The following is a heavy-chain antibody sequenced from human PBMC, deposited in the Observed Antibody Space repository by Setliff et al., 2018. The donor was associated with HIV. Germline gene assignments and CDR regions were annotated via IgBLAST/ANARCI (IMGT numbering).Heavy chain of an antibody. CDR3: ARGEHFWSGYYPGPSYDY. Sequence: GSLRLSCAASGFTFSSYWMHWVRQAPGKGLVWVSRINNDGGSSYADSVKGRFTIFRDNAKNTLYLQMNSLRAEDTAVYYCARGEHFWSGYYPGPSYDYWGQGTLVTV. J-gene: IGHJ4*02. CDR2: INNDGGS. D-gene: IGHD3-3*02. V-gene: IGHV3-74*01. CDR1: GFTFSSYW.